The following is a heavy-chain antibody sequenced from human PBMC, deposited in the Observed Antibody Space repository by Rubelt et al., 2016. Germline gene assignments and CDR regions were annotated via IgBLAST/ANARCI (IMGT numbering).Heavy chain of an antibody. CDR1: GFTFNTYW. J-gene: IGHJ3*02. CDR3: SAGGTFDI. V-gene: IGHV3-7*01. D-gene: IGHD3-16*01. CDR2: IKEDGSEK. Sequence: EVQLLESGGGLVQPGGSLRLSCAASGFTFNTYWMTWVRQGPGKGLEWVATIKEDGSEKYYVDSVKGRVTISRDSDKNSLYRQMASLRAEDTAVYYCSAGGTFDIWGQGTMVTVSS.